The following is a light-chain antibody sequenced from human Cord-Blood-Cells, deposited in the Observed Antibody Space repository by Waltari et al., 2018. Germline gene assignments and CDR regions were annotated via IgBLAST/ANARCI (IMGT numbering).Light chain of an antibody. CDR3: SSYTSSSTYV. CDR1: SSDVGGYNY. CDR2: DVS. Sequence: QSALTQPASVSGSPGQSITISCPGTSSDVGGYNYVSWYQQHPAKAPKLMIYDVSKRPSGVSNRFSGSKSGNTASLTISGLQAEDEADYYCSSYTSSSTYVFGTGTKVTVL. J-gene: IGLJ1*01. V-gene: IGLV2-14*01.